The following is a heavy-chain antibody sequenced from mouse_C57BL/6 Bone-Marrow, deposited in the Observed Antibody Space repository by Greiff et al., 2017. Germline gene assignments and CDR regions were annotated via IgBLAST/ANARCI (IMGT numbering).Heavy chain of an antibody. CDR2: ISSGGDYI. CDR3: TREETGHYAMDY. Sequence: EVQLVESGEGLVKPGGSLKLSCAASGFTFSSYAMSWVRQTPEKRLVWVAYISSGGDYIYYADTVKGRFTISRANARNTLYLQMSSLKSEDTAMYYCTREETGHYAMDYWGQGTSVTVAS. J-gene: IGHJ4*01. D-gene: IGHD4-1*01. V-gene: IGHV5-9-1*02. CDR1: GFTFSSYA.